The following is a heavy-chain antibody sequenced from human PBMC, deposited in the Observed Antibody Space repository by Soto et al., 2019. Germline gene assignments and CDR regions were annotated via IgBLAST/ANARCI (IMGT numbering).Heavy chain of an antibody. CDR3: ARAQMPGEY. D-gene: IGHD2-2*01. CDR2: INGDGSTT. CDR1: GFSLGPYW. Sequence: EVQLVESGGGLVQPGGSLRLSCAASGFSLGPYWMHWVRQVPGKGLVWVARINGDGSTTNYADPVKGRFTISRDNAKNTLQLQMNSLRAEDTAVYHCARAQMPGEYWGRGTRVTVSS. V-gene: IGHV3-74*01. J-gene: IGHJ4*01.